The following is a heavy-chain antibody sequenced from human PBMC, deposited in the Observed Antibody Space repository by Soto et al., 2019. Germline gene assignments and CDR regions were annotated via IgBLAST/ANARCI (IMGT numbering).Heavy chain of an antibody. J-gene: IGHJ4*02. V-gene: IGHV4-34*01. CDR1: GGSFSGYY. Sequence: QVQLQQWGAGLLKPSETLSLTCAVYGGSFSGYYWSWIRQPPGKGLEWIGEINHSGSTNYNPSLTSRVTISVDTSKSQFSLKLSSVTAADTAVYYCARGGGWAARRIDYWGQGTLVTVSS. CDR2: INHSGST. D-gene: IGHD6-6*01. CDR3: ARGGGWAARRIDY.